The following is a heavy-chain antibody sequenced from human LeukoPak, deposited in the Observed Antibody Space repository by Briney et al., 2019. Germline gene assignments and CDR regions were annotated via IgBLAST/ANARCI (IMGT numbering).Heavy chain of an antibody. J-gene: IGHJ6*03. CDR1: GFTFSSYG. Sequence: TGGSLRLSCAASGFTFSSYGMHWVRQAPGKGLEWVAFMRYDGSNKYYADSVKGRFTISRDNSKNTLYLQMNSLRAEDTAVYYCAKDSAMVSNYYYYMDVWGKGTTVTISS. D-gene: IGHD5-18*01. V-gene: IGHV3-30*02. CDR2: MRYDGSNK. CDR3: AKDSAMVSNYYYYMDV.